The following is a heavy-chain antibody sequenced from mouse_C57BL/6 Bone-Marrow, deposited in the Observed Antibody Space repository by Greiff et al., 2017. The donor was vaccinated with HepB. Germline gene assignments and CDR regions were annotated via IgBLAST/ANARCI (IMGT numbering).Heavy chain of an antibody. CDR3: ARYSNYVWYFGV. D-gene: IGHD2-5*01. J-gene: IGHJ1*03. CDR1: GFNIKNTY. CDR2: IDPANGNT. Sequence: VQLKQSVAELVRPGASVKLSCTASGFNIKNTYMHWVKQRPEQGLEWIGRIDPANGNTKYAPKFQGKATITADTTSNTAYLHLTSLTSEDAAVYYCARYSNYVWYFGVWGTGTTVTVSS. V-gene: IGHV14-3*01.